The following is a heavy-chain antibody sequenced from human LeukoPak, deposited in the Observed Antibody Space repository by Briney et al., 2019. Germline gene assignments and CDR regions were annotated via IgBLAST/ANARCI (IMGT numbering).Heavy chain of an antibody. D-gene: IGHD3-10*01. J-gene: IGHJ5*02. Sequence: ASVKVSCKASGYTFTSYYMHWVRQAPGQGLEWMGIINPSGGSTSYAQKFQGRVTMTRDTSTSTVYMELSSLRSEDTAVYYCARDKVRGVIIKAGWFDPWGQGTPVTVSS. CDR3: ARDKVRGVIIKAGWFDP. CDR1: GYTFTSYY. V-gene: IGHV1-46*01. CDR2: INPSGGST.